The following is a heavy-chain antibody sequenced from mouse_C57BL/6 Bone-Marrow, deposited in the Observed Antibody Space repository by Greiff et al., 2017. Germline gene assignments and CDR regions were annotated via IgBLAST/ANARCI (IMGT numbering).Heavy chain of an antibody. CDR1: GYTFTSYW. Sequence: QVQLKQPGTELVKPGASVKLSCKASGYTFTSYWMHWVKQRPGQGLEWIGNINPSNGGTNYNEKFKSKATLTVDKSSSTAYMQLSSLTSEDSAVYYCARWWFYEGYYDYWGQGTTLTVSS. J-gene: IGHJ2*01. CDR3: ARWWFYEGYYDY. V-gene: IGHV1-53*01. CDR2: INPSNGGT. D-gene: IGHD2-3*01.